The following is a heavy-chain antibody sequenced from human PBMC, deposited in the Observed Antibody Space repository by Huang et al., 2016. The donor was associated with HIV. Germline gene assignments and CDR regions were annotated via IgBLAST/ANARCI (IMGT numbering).Heavy chain of an antibody. D-gene: IGHD3-3*01. V-gene: IGHV4-61*09. Sequence: VQLQESGPGLVKPSQTLSLSCNVSGASIASGSYFWNWIRQPAGGGLEWIGHIYTTGSTDYNPSRKGRVAVSSDTSKNRFSLSLRSVTAADTAVYFCARGRVTSSGVVQSYDYWGQGSLVTVSS. CDR2: IYTTGST. J-gene: IGHJ4*02. CDR1: GASIASGSYF. CDR3: ARGRVTSSGVVQSYDY.